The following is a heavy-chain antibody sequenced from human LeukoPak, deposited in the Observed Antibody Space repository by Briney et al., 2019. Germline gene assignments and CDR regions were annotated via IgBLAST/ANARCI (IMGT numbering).Heavy chain of an antibody. Sequence: GASVKVSCRPSGGTFTRHAINWVRQAPGQGLEWMGGIILLFDTTYYAQKFKDRVTITADESTTTVYMDLSNVTSEDTAVYYCARGLVLSGFDIWGQGTMVTVSS. J-gene: IGHJ3*02. V-gene: IGHV1-69*13. CDR2: IILLFDTT. CDR1: GGTFTRHA. D-gene: IGHD6-6*01. CDR3: ARGLVLSGFDI.